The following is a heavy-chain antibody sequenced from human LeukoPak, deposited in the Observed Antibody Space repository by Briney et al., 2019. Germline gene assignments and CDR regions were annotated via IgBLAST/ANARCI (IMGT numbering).Heavy chain of an antibody. D-gene: IGHD6-19*01. V-gene: IGHV3-23*01. CDR2: ISSGGSNT. CDR1: GATSTRYT. CDR3: AKGRSNSGYSPFDY. Sequence: GGSLRLSCAASGATSTRYTMSRVCQTPGKGLERVSTISSGGSNTYYADSVKGRFTISRDNSKDTLYLQMKSLRADDTAVYYCAKGRSNSGYSPFDYWGQGTLVTVSS. J-gene: IGHJ4*02.